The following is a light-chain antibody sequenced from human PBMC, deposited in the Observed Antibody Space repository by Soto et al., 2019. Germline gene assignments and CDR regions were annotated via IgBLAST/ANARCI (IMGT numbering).Light chain of an antibody. CDR2: LGS. J-gene: IGKJ1*01. CDR3: MQALQTRT. V-gene: IGKV2-28*01. Sequence: VMTQSTLSLPVTLRQPASISCRSSQSLLHSSGYNYLYWYLQKPGQSPQLLISLGSNRASGVPDRFSGSGSGTDFTLKISRVEAEDVGVYYCMQALQTRTFGQGTKVDI. CDR1: QSLLHSSGYNY.